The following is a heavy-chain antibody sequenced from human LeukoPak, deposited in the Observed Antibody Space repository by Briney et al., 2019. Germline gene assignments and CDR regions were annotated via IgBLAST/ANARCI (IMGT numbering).Heavy chain of an antibody. Sequence: SETLSLTCTVSGGSISSGGYYWGWIRQPPGKGLEWIGSIYYSGSTYYNPSLKSRVTISVDTSKNQFSLKLSSVTATDTAVYYCARYDRSTSRRRDAFDIWGQGTMVTVSS. CDR2: IYYSGST. CDR1: GGSISSGGYY. CDR3: ARYDRSTSRRRDAFDI. J-gene: IGHJ3*02. V-gene: IGHV4-39*01. D-gene: IGHD2-2*01.